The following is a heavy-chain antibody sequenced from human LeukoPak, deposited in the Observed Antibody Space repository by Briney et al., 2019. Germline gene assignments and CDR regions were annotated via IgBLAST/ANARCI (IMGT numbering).Heavy chain of an antibody. CDR1: GGTFSSYA. CDR3: ASGYDFWSGTIYMDV. V-gene: IGHV1-69*05. J-gene: IGHJ6*03. Sequence: GASVKVSCKASGGTFSSYAISWVRQAPGQGLEWMGGIIPIFGTANYAQKFQGRVTITTDESTSTAYMELSSLRSEDTAVYYCASGYDFWSGTIYMDVWGKGTTVTVSS. CDR2: IIPIFGTA. D-gene: IGHD3-3*01.